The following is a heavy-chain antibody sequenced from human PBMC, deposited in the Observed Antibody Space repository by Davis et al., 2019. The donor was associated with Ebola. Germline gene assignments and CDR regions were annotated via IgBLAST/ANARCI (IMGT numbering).Heavy chain of an antibody. CDR3: ARQGFWSGYTFDY. CDR2: IYYSGST. V-gene: IGHV4-30-4*01. D-gene: IGHD3-3*01. CDR1: GGSISSGDYY. Sequence: SETLSLTCTVSGGSISSGDYYWSWIRQPPGKGLEWIGYIYYSGSTYYNPSLKSRVTISVDTSKNQFSLKLSSLTAADTAVYYCARQGFWSGYTFDYWGQGTLVTVSS. J-gene: IGHJ4*02.